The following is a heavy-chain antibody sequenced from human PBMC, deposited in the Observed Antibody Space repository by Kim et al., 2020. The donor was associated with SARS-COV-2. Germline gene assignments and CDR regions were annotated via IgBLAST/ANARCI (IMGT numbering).Heavy chain of an antibody. J-gene: IGHJ4*02. CDR1: GDNFITYG. CDR2: LSAENGRS. V-gene: IGHV1-18*01. D-gene: IGHD2-8*01. CDR3: ATEKQMVLGDF. Sequence: ASVKVSCRTSGDNFITYGFSWVRQAPGQGLEWMGWLSAENGRSKYSQKFRDRITITTATSSTTVYMELKSLRSDDTAVYYCATEKQMVLGDFWGQGTLVTVSS.